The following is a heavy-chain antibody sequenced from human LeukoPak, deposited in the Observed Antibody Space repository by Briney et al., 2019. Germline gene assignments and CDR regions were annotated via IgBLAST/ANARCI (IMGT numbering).Heavy chain of an antibody. CDR3: ARSGYCSSTSCRYYYYGMDV. D-gene: IGHD2-2*01. V-gene: IGHV3-33*01. CDR2: IWYDGSNK. CDR1: GFTFSSYG. Sequence: GGSLRLSCAASGFTFSSYGMHWVRQAPGKGLEWVAVIWYDGSNKYYADSVKGRFTISSDNSKNTLYLQMNSLRAEDTAVYYCARSGYCSSTSCRYYYYGMDVWGQGTTVTVSS. J-gene: IGHJ6*02.